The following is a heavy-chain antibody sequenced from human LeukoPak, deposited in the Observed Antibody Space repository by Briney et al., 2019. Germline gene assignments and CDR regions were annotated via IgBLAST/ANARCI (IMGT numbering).Heavy chain of an antibody. CDR2: IYYSGST. Sequence: SETLSLTCTVSGGSISSSSYYWGWIRQPPGKGLEWIGSIYYSGSTYYNPSLKSRVTISVDTSKNQFSLKLSSMTAADTAVYYCARRVGKVAYFDYWGQGTLVTVSS. J-gene: IGHJ4*02. CDR1: GGSISSSSYY. CDR3: ARRVGKVAYFDY. V-gene: IGHV4-39*07. D-gene: IGHD5-12*01.